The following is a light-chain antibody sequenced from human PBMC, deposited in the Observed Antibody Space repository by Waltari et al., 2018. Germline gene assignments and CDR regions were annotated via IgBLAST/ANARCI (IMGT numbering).Light chain of an antibody. CDR1: LTIRTTY. Sequence: EIVLTQSPGTLSLSPGEGATLSCRTSLTIRTTYLAWYQQKPGQAPTLLIYGTFSRATGIPDRFTGSGSGTDFSLTISSLEPEDFATYYCQQYDISPLTFGGGTKVEIK. CDR2: GTF. CDR3: QQYDISPLT. J-gene: IGKJ4*01. V-gene: IGKV3-20*01.